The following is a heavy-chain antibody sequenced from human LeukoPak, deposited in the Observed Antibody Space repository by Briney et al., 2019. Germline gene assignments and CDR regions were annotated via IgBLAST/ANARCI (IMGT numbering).Heavy chain of an antibody. Sequence: SETLSLTYTVSGGSISSGGYSWSWIRQHPGKGLEWIGYIYYSGSTYYNPSLKSRVTISVDTSKNQFSLKLSSVTAADTAVYYCARAPVVVAPFDYWGQGTLVTVSS. V-gene: IGHV4-31*03. CDR1: GGSISSGGYS. CDR2: IYYSGST. D-gene: IGHD2-15*01. CDR3: ARAPVVVAPFDY. J-gene: IGHJ4*02.